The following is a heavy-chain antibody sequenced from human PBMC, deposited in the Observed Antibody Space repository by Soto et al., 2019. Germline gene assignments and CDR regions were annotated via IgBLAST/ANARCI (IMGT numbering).Heavy chain of an antibody. J-gene: IGHJ3*02. CDR1: GGSISSGGYY. Sequence: QAQLQESGPGLVKPSQTLSLTCTVSGGSISSGGYYWSWIRQHPGKGLEWIGYIYYSGSTYYNPSLKSRVTISVDTSKNQFSLKLSSVTAADTAVYYCARDRYSHGAFDIWGQGTMVTVSS. CDR2: IYYSGST. CDR3: ARDRYSHGAFDI. V-gene: IGHV4-31*03. D-gene: IGHD5-18*01.